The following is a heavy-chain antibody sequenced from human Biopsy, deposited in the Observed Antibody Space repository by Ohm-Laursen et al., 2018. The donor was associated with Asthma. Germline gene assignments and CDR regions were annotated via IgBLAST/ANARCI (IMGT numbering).Heavy chain of an antibody. J-gene: IGHJ4*02. CDR2: INSVFGTT. CDR1: GGTFNTYV. CDR3: ARKAGSCISRTCYALDF. Sequence: ASVKVSCKSLGGTFNTYVIGWVRQAPGQGLEWMGGINSVFGTTTYPQKFQDRVTITANDSTSTVYMELSSLRSEDTAVYYCARKAGSCISRTCYALDFWGQGTLVTVSS. V-gene: IGHV1-69*13. D-gene: IGHD2-2*01.